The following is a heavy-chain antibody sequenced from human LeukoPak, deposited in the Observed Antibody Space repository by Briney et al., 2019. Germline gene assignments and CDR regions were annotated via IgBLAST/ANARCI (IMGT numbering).Heavy chain of an antibody. J-gene: IGHJ4*02. D-gene: IGHD5-12*01. CDR1: GFTFSNYW. CDR2: INQDGSKE. V-gene: IGHV3-7*01. Sequence: PGGSLRLSCAASGFTFSNYWMTWVRQAPGKGLEWVAHINQDGSKEYYMDSVKARFTISRDNAKNSLSLQMNSLGAEGTAVYYCVRDGGVSGYDLLDYWGQGTLVTVSS. CDR3: VRDGGVSGYDLLDY.